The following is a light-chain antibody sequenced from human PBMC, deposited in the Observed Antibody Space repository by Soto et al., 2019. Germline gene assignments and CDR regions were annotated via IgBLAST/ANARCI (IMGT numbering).Light chain of an antibody. CDR2: KSY. CDR3: LQYNHWNPIT. V-gene: IGKV1-5*03. Sequence: DIQMTQSPSTLSGSLGDRITITCRSRQSLSSWFAWYQHKPEKAPKPMIYKSYSLESGVPSRFSGSGSGTELALTLSILHPDDFATDFCLQYNHWNPITLGQGTRLEIK. CDR1: QSLSSW. J-gene: IGKJ5*01.